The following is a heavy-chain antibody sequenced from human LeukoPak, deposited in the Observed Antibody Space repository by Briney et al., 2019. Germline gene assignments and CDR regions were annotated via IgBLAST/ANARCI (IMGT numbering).Heavy chain of an antibody. CDR3: TKKVAAYTGEGLFDY. V-gene: IGHV3-30*18. J-gene: IGHJ4*02. D-gene: IGHD3-16*01. CDR1: GFTFSTSG. Sequence: PGGSLRLSCLASGFTFSTSGMHWVRQVPGKGLEWVAIISYNGRKEFHADSVKGRFAISRDNSKNTLYLQMNSLRPDDTAVYYCTKKVAAYTGEGLFDYWGQGTLVTVSS. CDR2: ISYNGRKE.